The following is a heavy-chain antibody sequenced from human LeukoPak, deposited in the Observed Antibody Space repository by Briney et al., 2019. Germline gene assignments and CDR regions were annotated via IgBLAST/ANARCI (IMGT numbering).Heavy chain of an antibody. J-gene: IGHJ3*02. CDR1: GFTFSRYG. D-gene: IGHD3-22*01. Sequence: GRSLRLSCVASGFTFSRYGMHWVRQAPGKGVEWVAIIWYDGSNKYYADSVKGRFTISRDTSKNTLYLQMDSLRAEDTAVYYCASGDTTGYSGDAFNIWGQGTMVTVSS. V-gene: IGHV3-33*03. CDR3: ASGDTTGYSGDAFNI. CDR2: IWYDGSNK.